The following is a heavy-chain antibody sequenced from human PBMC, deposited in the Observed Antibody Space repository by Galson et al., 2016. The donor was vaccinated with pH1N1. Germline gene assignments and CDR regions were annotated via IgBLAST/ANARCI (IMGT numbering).Heavy chain of an antibody. CDR3: ARAIGSRSSY. V-gene: IGHV3-7*01. J-gene: IGHJ4*02. CDR2: IKGDGSEK. Sequence: SLRLSCAASGFTFNNYWMHWVRQVPGKGLEWVANIKGDGSEKYYVDSVRGRFTISRDNAKNSLYLQMNSLRDEDTALYYCARAIGSRSSYWGQGTLVTVSS. D-gene: IGHD3-16*02. CDR1: GFTFNNYW.